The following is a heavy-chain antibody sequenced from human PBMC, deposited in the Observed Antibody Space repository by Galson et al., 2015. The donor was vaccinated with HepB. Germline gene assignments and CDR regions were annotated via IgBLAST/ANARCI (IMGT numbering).Heavy chain of an antibody. D-gene: IGHD3-22*01. CDR3: ARRISYYESGGNYYETGFDY. V-gene: IGHV3-23*01. CDR1: GFTFSTYP. J-gene: IGHJ4*02. Sequence: SLRLSCAASGFTFSTYPMSWVRQAPGKGLEWVSVSSEGSGSGHYTHYAGSVKGRFTISRDNSKNTLYLQMNNLRVEDTAVYYCARRISYYESGGNYYETGFDYWGQGTLVSVSS. CDR2: SSEGSGSGHYT.